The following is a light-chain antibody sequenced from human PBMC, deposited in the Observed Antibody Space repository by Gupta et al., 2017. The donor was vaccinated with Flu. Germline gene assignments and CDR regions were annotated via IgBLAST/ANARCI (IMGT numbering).Light chain of an antibody. Sequence: EIVLTQSPGTLSLSPGERATLSCRASQSVSSSYLAWYQQKPGQAPRLLIYGASSRATGIPDRISGSGSGTDFTLTISRLEPEDFAVYYCQQYGSVPLTFGGWTKVEIK. CDR3: QQYGSVPLT. J-gene: IGKJ4*01. V-gene: IGKV3-20*01. CDR1: QSVSSSY. CDR2: GAS.